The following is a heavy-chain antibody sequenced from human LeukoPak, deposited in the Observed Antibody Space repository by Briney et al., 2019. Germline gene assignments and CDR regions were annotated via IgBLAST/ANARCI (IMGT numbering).Heavy chain of an antibody. Sequence: PSETLSLTCTVSGGSISSGSYYWNWIRQPPGKGLEWIGYIYYSGSTYYNPSLKSRITISIDTTKNQFSLKLSSVTAADSAVYYCAKSDGSGSYFDYWGQGTLVTVS. J-gene: IGHJ4*02. CDR1: GGSISSGSYY. V-gene: IGHV4-31*03. D-gene: IGHD3-10*01. CDR3: AKSDGSGSYFDY. CDR2: IYYSGST.